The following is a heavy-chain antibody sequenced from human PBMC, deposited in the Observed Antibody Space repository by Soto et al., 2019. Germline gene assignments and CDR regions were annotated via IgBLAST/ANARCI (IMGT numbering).Heavy chain of an antibody. D-gene: IGHD3-10*01. CDR1: GGTMSSYY. Sequence: SETLSLTCTVSGGTMSSYYWSWIRQAPGKGLEWIGYVYDSGSTDYNPSLKSRLTISLDTSKNLFSLKLSFVTAADTAVYYCARDRRGSGTWSPYYFEYWGQGIMVTVS. V-gene: IGHV4-59*01. CDR2: VYDSGST. CDR3: ARDRRGSGTWSPYYFEY. J-gene: IGHJ4*02.